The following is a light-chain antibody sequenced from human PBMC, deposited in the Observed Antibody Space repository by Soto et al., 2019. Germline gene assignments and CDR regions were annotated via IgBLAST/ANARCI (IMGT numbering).Light chain of an antibody. Sequence: QSVLTQPTSASGTPGQRVTISCSGSSSNIGSNTVNWYQKLPGTAPELLIYSNNQRPSGVPDRFSGSKSGTSASLAISGLQSEDEADYYCAAWDDSLDGHVVFGGGTKLTVL. CDR1: SSNIGSNT. CDR3: AAWDDSLDGHVV. V-gene: IGLV1-44*01. J-gene: IGLJ2*01. CDR2: SNN.